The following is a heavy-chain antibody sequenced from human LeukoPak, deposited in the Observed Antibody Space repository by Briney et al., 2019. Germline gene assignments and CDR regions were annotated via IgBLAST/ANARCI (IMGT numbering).Heavy chain of an antibody. CDR2: IYYSGST. CDR3: ARDDPYSGSYYYYYYMDV. V-gene: IGHV4-39*07. CDR1: GGSISSSSYY. Sequence: SETLSLTCTVSGGSISSSSYYWGWIRQPPGKGLEWIGSIYYSGSTYYNPSLKSRVTISVDTSKNQFSLKLSSVTAADTAVYYCARDDPYSGSYYYYYYMDVWGKGTTVTVSS. D-gene: IGHD1-26*01. J-gene: IGHJ6*03.